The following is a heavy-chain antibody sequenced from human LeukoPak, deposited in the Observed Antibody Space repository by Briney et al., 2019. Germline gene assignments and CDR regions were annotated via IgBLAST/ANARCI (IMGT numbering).Heavy chain of an antibody. V-gene: IGHV5-51*01. Sequence: GESLKISCKGSEYDFANYWIGWVRQMPGKGLEWMGIVYPAGSRIHYSPSFQGQVTMSVDRSISTAYLQWTSLKASDAAMYFCARRKFSDTWFDPWGQGTLVTVSS. CDR3: ARRKFSDTWFDP. CDR2: VYPAGSRI. J-gene: IGHJ5*02. D-gene: IGHD1-14*01. CDR1: EYDFANYW.